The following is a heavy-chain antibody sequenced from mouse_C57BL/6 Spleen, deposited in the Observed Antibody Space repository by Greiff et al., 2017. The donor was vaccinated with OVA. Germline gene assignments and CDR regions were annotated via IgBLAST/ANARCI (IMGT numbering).Heavy chain of an antibody. V-gene: IGHV3-6*01. Sequence: EVQRVESGPGLVKPSQSLSLTCSVTGYSITSGYYWNWIRQFPGTKLEWMGYISYDGSNNYNPSLKNRISITRDTSKNQFFLKLNSVTTEDTATYYFARSHDYSAWFAYWGQGTLVTVSA. D-gene: IGHD2-4*01. CDR3: ARSHDYSAWFAY. J-gene: IGHJ3*01. CDR1: GYSITSGYY. CDR2: ISYDGSN.